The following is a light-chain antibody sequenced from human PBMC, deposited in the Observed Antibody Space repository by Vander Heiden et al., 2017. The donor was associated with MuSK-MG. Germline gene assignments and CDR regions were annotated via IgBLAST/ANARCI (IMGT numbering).Light chain of an antibody. CDR1: QSVSNY. V-gene: IGKV3-11*01. J-gene: IGKJ3*01. CDR2: DAT. Sequence: EIVLPQSPATLSLSPGESATLSCRASQSVSNYLAWYQQKPGQTPRLLIYDATNRATDIPARFSGSGSGTDFTLTISNLEPEDFAVYYCQQRSNGPPGFTFGPGTKVEI. CDR3: QQRSNGPPGFT.